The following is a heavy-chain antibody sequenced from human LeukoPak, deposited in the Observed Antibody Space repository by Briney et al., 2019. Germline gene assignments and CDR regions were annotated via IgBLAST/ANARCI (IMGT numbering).Heavy chain of an antibody. Sequence: SETLSLTCAVSGDSVNSGGYYWTWIRHYPGKGLEWIGHISNSGTTSYNPSLRNRVSISVDTSYNHFSLTLTSVTAADTAVYYCARDVVVTSSPNAFDIWGQGTMVVVSS. CDR3: ARDVVVTSSPNAFDI. V-gene: IGHV4-31*11. CDR1: GDSVNSGGYY. D-gene: IGHD2-21*02. J-gene: IGHJ3*02. CDR2: ISNSGTT.